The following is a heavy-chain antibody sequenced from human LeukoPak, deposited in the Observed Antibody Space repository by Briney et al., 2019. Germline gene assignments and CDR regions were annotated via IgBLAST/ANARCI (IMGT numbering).Heavy chain of an antibody. CDR2: IYSSGST. CDR3: AKTVVVTAVFDT. Sequence: SETLSLTCTVSGASISSYYWSWIRQPPGKGLEWIGYIYSSGSTKYNPSLKSRVTISLDTSKNQFSLKLNSVTAADTAVYYCAKTVVVTAVFDTWGQGTLVTVSS. J-gene: IGHJ5*02. V-gene: IGHV4-59*01. CDR1: GASISSYY. D-gene: IGHD2-21*02.